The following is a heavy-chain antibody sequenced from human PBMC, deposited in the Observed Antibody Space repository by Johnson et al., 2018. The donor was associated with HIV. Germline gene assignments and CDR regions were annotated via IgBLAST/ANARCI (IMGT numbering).Heavy chain of an antibody. CDR1: GFTFSSYG. D-gene: IGHD1-26*01. V-gene: IGHV3-30*18. J-gene: IGHJ3*01. Sequence: QVQLVESGGGVVQPGKSLRLSCVASGFTFSSYGMHWVRQAPGKGLEWVALISYDGSNKYYADSVKGRFTNSRDNSKKTLYLQMNSLRAGDTDVYYWVKEQWELGAFDFWGQGTMVTVSS. CDR3: VKEQWELGAFDF. CDR2: ISYDGSNK.